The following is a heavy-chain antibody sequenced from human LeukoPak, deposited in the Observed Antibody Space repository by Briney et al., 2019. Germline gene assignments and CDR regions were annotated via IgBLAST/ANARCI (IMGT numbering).Heavy chain of an antibody. Sequence: PETLSLTCAVYGGSFSGYYWSWIRQPPGKGLEWIGEINHSGSTNYNPSLKSRVTISVDTSKNQFSLKLSSVTAADTAVYYCARGRGPTGSYYKGYYYHYYTDVWGKGTTVTVSS. V-gene: IGHV4-34*01. J-gene: IGHJ6*03. CDR3: ARGRGPTGSYYKGYYYHYYTDV. D-gene: IGHD3-10*01. CDR1: GGSFSGYY. CDR2: INHSGST.